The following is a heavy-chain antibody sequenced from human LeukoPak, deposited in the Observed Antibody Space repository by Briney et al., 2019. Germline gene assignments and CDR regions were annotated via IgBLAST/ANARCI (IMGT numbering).Heavy chain of an antibody. V-gene: IGHV3-33*08. CDR1: GFTFSSYG. J-gene: IGHJ6*02. Sequence: SGGSLRLSCAASGFTFSSYGMEWGRRAPGKGRGGGAGIWYEGSNKYYADSVKGRFTISRDNSKNTLYLQMNSLRAEDTAVYYCARERTYYYYGMDVWGQGTTVTVSS. CDR3: ARERTYYYYGMDV. CDR2: IWYEGSNK.